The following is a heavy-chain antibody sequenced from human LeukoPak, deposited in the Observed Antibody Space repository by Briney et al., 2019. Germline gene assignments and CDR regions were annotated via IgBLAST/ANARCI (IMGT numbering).Heavy chain of an antibody. V-gene: IGHV3-23*01. CDR3: AKDPWVRGVFDY. CDR2: ISGSGGST. Sequence: GGSLRLSCAASGFTFSSYAMSWVRQAPGKGLEWASAISGSGGSTYYADSVKGRFTISRDNSKNTLYLQMNSLRAEDTAVYYCAKDPWVRGVFDYWGQGTLVTVSS. D-gene: IGHD3-10*01. CDR1: GFTFSSYA. J-gene: IGHJ4*02.